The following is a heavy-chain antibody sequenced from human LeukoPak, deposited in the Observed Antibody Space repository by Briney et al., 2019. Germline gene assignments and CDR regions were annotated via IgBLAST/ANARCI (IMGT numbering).Heavy chain of an antibody. CDR1: GFTFSNFW. J-gene: IGHJ3*01. V-gene: IGHV3-74*01. D-gene: IGHD2-15*01. CDR2: IHGDGFTT. CDR3: VRIADDGFDV. Sequence: PGGSLRLSCAATGFTFSNFWLHWVRQAPGKGLVWVSRIHGDGFTTSFADSVEGRFTISRDNAKNALYLQLNSLRADDTAVYFCVRIADDGFDVWGQGTMVTVSS.